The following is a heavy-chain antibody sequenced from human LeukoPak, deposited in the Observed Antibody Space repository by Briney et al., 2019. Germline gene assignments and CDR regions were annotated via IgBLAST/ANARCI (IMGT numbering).Heavy chain of an antibody. CDR2: MNPNSGNT. CDR3: ARGTRIAAAVTYYYYYMDV. V-gene: IGHV1-8*03. D-gene: IGHD6-13*01. Sequence: ASVKVSCKASGYTFTGYYMHWVRQAPGQGLEWMGWMNPNSGNTGYAQKFQGRVTITRNTSISTAYMELSSLRSEDTAVYYCARGTRIAAAVTYYYYYMDVWGKGTTVTVSS. CDR1: GYTFTGYY. J-gene: IGHJ6*03.